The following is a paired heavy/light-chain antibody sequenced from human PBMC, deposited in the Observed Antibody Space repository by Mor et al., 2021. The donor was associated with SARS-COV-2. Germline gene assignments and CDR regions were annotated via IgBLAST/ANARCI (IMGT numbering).Heavy chain of an antibody. CDR2: IYSGGST. J-gene: IGHJ6*02. CDR3: ARDHSGAYCSGGSCYLRWYYYGMDV. CDR1: GFTVSSNY. Sequence: EVQLVESGGGLIQPGGSLRLSCAASGFTVSSNYMSWVRQAPGKGLEWVSVIYSGGSTYYADSVKGRFTISRDNSKNTLYLQMNSLRAEDTAVYYCARDHSGAYCSGGSCYLRWYYYGMDVWGQGTTVTVSS. V-gene: IGHV3-53*01. D-gene: IGHD2-15*01.
Light chain of an antibody. CDR3: SSYTSSSTLGV. Sequence: QSALTQPASVSGSPGQSITISCTGTSSDVGGYNYVSWYQQHPGKAPKLMIYEVSNRPSGVPDRFSGSKSGNTASLTISGLQAEDEADYYCSSYTSSSTLGVFGGGTKLTVL. CDR2: EVS. J-gene: IGLJ3*02. V-gene: IGLV2-14*01. CDR1: SSDVGGYNY.